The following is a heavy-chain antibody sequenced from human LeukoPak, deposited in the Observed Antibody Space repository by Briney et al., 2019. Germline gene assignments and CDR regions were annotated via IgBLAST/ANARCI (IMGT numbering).Heavy chain of an antibody. CDR2: ISSSSSYI. V-gene: IGHV3-21*04. Sequence: PGGSLRLSCAASGFTFSSYSMNWVRQAPGKGLEWVSSISSSSSYIYYADSVKGRFTISRDNAKNSLYLQMNSLRAEDTALYYCARGDGYNSITPLFDYWGQGTLVTVSS. D-gene: IGHD5-24*01. J-gene: IGHJ4*02. CDR1: GFTFSSYS. CDR3: ARGDGYNSITPLFDY.